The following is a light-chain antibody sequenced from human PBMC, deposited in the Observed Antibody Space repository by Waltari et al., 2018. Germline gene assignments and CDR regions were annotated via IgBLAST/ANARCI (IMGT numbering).Light chain of an antibody. CDR3: SSRDTSGDHVV. J-gene: IGLJ2*01. CDR1: SLRTYF. Sequence: SSDLTQDPAVSVALGQTVRITCQGDSLRTYFASWYQQRPGEAPRLVIYDKDNRPSGIPVRFSGARSGHTSSLTITGAQADDEADYYCSSRDTSGDHVVFGGGTKLTVL. V-gene: IGLV3-19*01. CDR2: DKD.